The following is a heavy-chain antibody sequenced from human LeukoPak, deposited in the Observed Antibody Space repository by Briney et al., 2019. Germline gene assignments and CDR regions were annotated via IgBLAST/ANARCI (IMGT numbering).Heavy chain of an antibody. D-gene: IGHD3-3*01. V-gene: IGHV4-39*01. CDR3: ARHSGLRSPFDP. CDR2: IYSSGNT. J-gene: IGHJ5*02. Sequence: SETLSLTCTVSGGSISTTNYYWGWTRQPPGRDLEWIGSIYSSGNTYYNPSLESRVTISVDTSKNQLSLKLTSATAADTSVYYCARHSGLRSPFDPWGQGTLVTVSS. CDR1: GGSISTTNYY.